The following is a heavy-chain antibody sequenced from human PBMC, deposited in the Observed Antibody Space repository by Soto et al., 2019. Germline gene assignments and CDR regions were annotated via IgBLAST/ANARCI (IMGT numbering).Heavy chain of an antibody. J-gene: IGHJ1*01. CDR1: GGTFSSYA. CDR2: IIPIFGTA. Sequence: QVQLVQSGAEGKKPGSSVKVSCKASGGTFSSYAISWVRQAPGQGLEGMGGIIPIFGTANYAQKFQGRVKITADESTSTAYLELRSLRSEGTGVYYCARQPGIAVADPFQHWGQGNLVTVSS. V-gene: IGHV1-69*01. CDR3: ARQPGIAVADPFQH. D-gene: IGHD6-19*01.